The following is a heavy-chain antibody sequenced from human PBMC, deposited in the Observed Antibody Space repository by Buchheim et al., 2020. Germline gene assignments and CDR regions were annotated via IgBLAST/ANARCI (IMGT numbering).Heavy chain of an antibody. Sequence: EVQLVETGGGLIQPGGSLRLSCAVSGLTVSSNYMSWVRQAPGKGLECVSVIYSDGTTYYTDSVRGRFTISRGNPKNLMYLQMNSLRVEDTAVYYCARELSSPPNYYMEVWGKGTT. CDR3: ARELSSPPNYYMEV. D-gene: IGHD6-13*01. J-gene: IGHJ6*03. V-gene: IGHV3-53*02. CDR2: IYSDGTT. CDR1: GLTVSSNY.